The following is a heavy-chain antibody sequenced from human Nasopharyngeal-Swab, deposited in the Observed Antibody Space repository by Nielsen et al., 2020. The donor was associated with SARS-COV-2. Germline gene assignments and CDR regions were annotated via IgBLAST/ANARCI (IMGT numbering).Heavy chain of an antibody. Sequence: SETLSLTCTVSGGSISSSSYYWGWIRQPPGKGLEWIGSIYYSGSTYYNPSLKSRVTISVDTSKNQFSLKLSSVTAADTAVYYCASITLPSISYKGVGFDPWGQGTLVTVSS. CDR3: ASITLPSISYKGVGFDP. J-gene: IGHJ5*02. CDR2: IYYSGST. D-gene: IGHD2-2*01. CDR1: GGSISSSSYY. V-gene: IGHV4-39*01.